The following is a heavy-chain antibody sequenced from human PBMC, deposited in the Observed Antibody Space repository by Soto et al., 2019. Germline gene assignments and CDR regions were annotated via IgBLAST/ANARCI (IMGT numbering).Heavy chain of an antibody. Sequence: EVQLVESGGGLVKPGGSLRLSCAASGFTFSSYSMNWVRQAPGKGLEWVSSISSSSTYIHYADSVKGRFTISRDNAKNXMYLQMNSLRAEDTAVYYCANREAAGTFSDHYGMYVWGQGTTVTVSS. CDR1: GFTFSSYS. V-gene: IGHV3-21*01. CDR2: ISSSSTYI. D-gene: IGHD6-13*01. CDR3: ANREAAGTFSDHYGMYV. J-gene: IGHJ6*02.